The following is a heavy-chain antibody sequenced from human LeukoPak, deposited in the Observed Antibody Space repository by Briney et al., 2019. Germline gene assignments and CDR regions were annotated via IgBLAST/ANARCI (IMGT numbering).Heavy chain of an antibody. D-gene: IGHD3-3*01. J-gene: IGHJ4*02. CDR3: ARTAPRDFWSGIYTDY. Sequence: GGSLRLSCAASGFTFSDYYMSWIRQAPGKGLEWVSYISSSGSTIYYADSVKGRFTISRDNAKNSLYLQMNSLRAEDTAVYYCARTAPRDFWSGIYTDYWGQGTLVTVSS. CDR2: ISSSGSTI. V-gene: IGHV3-11*04. CDR1: GFTFSDYY.